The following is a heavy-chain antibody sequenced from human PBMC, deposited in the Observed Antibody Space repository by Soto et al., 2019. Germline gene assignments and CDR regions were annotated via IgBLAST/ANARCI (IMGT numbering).Heavy chain of an antibody. CDR1: GFTFDDYG. J-gene: IGHJ4*02. CDR2: INWNGGSK. V-gene: IGHV3-20*04. Sequence: GGSLRLSCAASGFTFDDYGMSWVRQAPGKGLEWVSGINWNGGSKGYADSVKGRFTISRDNAKNTLYLQMNSLRAEDTAVYYCAKEADSSSWYQVGYWGQGTLVTVSS. D-gene: IGHD6-13*01. CDR3: AKEADSSSWYQVGY.